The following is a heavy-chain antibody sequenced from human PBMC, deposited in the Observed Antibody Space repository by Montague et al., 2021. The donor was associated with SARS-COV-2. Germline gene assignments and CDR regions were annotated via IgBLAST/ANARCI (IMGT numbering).Heavy chain of an antibody. CDR1: GGSISSYY. CDR3: AREAWFGDKTSASEYYGMDV. V-gene: IGHV4-4*07. CDR2: IYTSGST. Sequence: SETLSLTCTVSGGSISSYYWSWIRQPAGKGLEWIGRIYTSGSTNYNPSXXSRVTMSVDTSKNQFSLKLSSATAADTAVYYCAREAWFGDKTSASEYYGMDVWGQGTTVTVSS. D-gene: IGHD3-10*01. J-gene: IGHJ6*02.